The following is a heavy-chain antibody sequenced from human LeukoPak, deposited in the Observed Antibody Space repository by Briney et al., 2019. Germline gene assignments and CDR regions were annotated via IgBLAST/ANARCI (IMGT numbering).Heavy chain of an antibody. J-gene: IGHJ6*02. CDR1: GFSFSDYY. CDR2: ISTSGSTI. CDR3: ARVGSGWSLDV. V-gene: IGHV3-11*04. D-gene: IGHD6-19*01. Sequence: GGSLRISCAASGFSFSDYYMSWIRQAPGKGLEWVSFISTSGSTIYYADSVKGRFTISRDNAKNSLYLQMNSLRAEDTAVYYCARVGSGWSLDVWGQGTTVTVSS.